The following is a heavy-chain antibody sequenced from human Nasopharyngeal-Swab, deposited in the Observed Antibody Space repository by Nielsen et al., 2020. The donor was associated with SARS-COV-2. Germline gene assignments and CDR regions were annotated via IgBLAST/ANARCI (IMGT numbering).Heavy chain of an antibody. Sequence: GESLKIPCEASGLGFDLHAMSWVRQAPGKGLEWVSTLSASGGDTFYADSVKGRFTISRDNSKDTLYLQMTSLRPDDTAVYYCAKDGSRSYWYYYLDVWGKGTTVTVTS. V-gene: IGHV3-23*01. CDR3: AKDGSRSYWYYYLDV. CDR2: LSASGGDT. CDR1: GLGFDLHA. J-gene: IGHJ6*03. D-gene: IGHD2-2*01.